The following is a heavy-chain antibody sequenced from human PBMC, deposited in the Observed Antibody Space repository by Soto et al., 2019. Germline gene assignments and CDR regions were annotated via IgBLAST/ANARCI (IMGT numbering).Heavy chain of an antibody. CDR2: IYWDDEK. Sequence: QITLKESGPTLVKPTQTLTLTCTFSGFSLSTSGVGVGWIRQPPGKALEWLALIYWDDEKRYSPSLKSRLTITKDPSKNQVVLTRTNMDPVDTATYYCAHTSMITFGGAWFDPWGQGTLVTVSS. V-gene: IGHV2-5*02. CDR3: AHTSMITFGGAWFDP. D-gene: IGHD3-16*01. J-gene: IGHJ5*02. CDR1: GFSLSTSGVG.